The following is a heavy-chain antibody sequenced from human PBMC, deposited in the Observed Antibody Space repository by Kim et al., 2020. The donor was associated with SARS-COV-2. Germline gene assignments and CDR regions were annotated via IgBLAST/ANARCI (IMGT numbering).Heavy chain of an antibody. CDR1: GYTFTSYG. CDR2: ISAYNGNT. CDR3: ARYQYYDSSGYYLIGY. D-gene: IGHD3-22*01. Sequence: ASVKVSCKASGYTFTSYGISWVRQAPGQGLEWMGWISAYNGNTNYAQKLQGRVTMTTDTSTSRAYMELRSLRSDDTAVYYCARYQYYDSSGYYLIGYWGQGTLVTVSS. V-gene: IGHV1-18*04. J-gene: IGHJ4*02.